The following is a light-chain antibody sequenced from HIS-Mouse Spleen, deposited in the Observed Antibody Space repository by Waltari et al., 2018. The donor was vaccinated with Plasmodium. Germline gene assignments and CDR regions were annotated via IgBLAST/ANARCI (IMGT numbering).Light chain of an antibody. CDR1: ALPKKY. V-gene: IGLV3-10*01. CDR2: EDS. CDR3: YSTDSSGNHRV. J-gene: IGLJ3*02. Sequence: SYELTQPPSVSVSPGQTARITCSGDALPKKYAYWYQQKSGQAPVLVIYEDSKRPSGFPDRFSGASSGTMATLTISGAQVEDDADYYCYSTDSSGNHRVFGGGTKLTVL.